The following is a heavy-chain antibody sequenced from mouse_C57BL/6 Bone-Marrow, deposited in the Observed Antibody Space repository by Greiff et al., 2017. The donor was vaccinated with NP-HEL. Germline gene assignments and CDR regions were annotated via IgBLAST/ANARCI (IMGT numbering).Heavy chain of an antibody. CDR2: ISYSGST. J-gene: IGHJ3*01. CDR3: ARGGYYGSSFAY. V-gene: IGHV3-1*01. Sequence: EVKLVESGPGMVKPSQSLSLSCTVSGYSITSGYVWRWIRRFPGNQLECVGYISYSGSTNYNPSLKSRISITHDTSKNQFFLKVNSVTTEDTATYYCARGGYYGSSFAYWGQGTLVTVSA. D-gene: IGHD1-1*01. CDR1: GYSITSGYV.